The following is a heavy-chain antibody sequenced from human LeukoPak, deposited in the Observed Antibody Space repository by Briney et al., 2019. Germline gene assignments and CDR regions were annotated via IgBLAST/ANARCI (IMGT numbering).Heavy chain of an antibody. J-gene: IGHJ4*02. CDR2: INPKSGGT. V-gene: IGHV1-2*02. CDR3: ARHFYYGSGSLDY. Sequence: ASVKVSCKASGYTFIGFYMHWVRQAPGQGLEWMGWINPKSGGTNYAQMFQGRVTMTRDTSISTAYMELSRLRSDDTAIYYCARHFYYGSGSLDYWGQGTLVTVSS. CDR1: GYTFIGFY. D-gene: IGHD3-10*01.